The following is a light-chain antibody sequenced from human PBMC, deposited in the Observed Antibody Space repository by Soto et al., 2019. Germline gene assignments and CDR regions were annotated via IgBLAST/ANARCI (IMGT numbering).Light chain of an antibody. CDR3: QQRSNWL. Sequence: VVLTQSPATRSLSPGERATLSCRASQSVGNYVAWYQQKPGQAPRLLNYDASNVATGIPARFSGSGSGTDFTLTSSSLEPEDFAIYYCQQRSNWLFGPGTKVDIK. V-gene: IGKV3-11*01. J-gene: IGKJ3*01. CDR2: DAS. CDR1: QSVGNY.